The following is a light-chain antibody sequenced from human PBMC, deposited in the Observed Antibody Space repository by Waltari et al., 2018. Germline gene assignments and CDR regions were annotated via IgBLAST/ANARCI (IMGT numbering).Light chain of an antibody. V-gene: IGKV3-15*01. J-gene: IGKJ4*02. CDR3: QQYNNWPRT. CDR2: GTS. CDR1: QSVSSN. Sequence: ETVLTQSPVTLSVSPGERATLSCKASQSVSSNLAWYQQKPGQAPGLLIYGTSSRATGIPARFSGSGSGTEFSLTISSLQSEDFAVYYCQQYNNWPRTFGEGTKVEIK.